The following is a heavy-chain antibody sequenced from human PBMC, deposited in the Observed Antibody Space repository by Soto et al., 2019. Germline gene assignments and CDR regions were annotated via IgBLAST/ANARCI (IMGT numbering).Heavy chain of an antibody. CDR3: ARYYDSSGPDL. Sequence: PGGSLRLSCAASGFTFSTYNMVWVRQAPGKGLEWLSYIPSTSIPMYYANSVKGRFTISRDNAKNSLYLQMNSLRAEDTAVYYCARYYDSSGPDLWGRGTLVTVSS. D-gene: IGHD3-22*01. J-gene: IGHJ2*01. CDR2: IPSTSIPM. V-gene: IGHV3-48*01. CDR1: GFTFSTYN.